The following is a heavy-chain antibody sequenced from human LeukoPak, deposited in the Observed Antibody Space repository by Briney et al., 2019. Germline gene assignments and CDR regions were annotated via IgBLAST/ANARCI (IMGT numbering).Heavy chain of an antibody. CDR1: GGSFSGYY. Sequence: SETLSLTCAVYGGSFSGYYWSWIRQPPGKGLEWIGYIYYSGSTYYNPSLKSRVTISVDTSKNQFSLKLSSVTAADTAVYYCARVPFRSYYDSSGYCFDYWGQGTLVTVSS. CDR2: IYYSGST. V-gene: IGHV4-30-4*01. J-gene: IGHJ4*02. CDR3: ARVPFRSYYDSSGYCFDY. D-gene: IGHD3-22*01.